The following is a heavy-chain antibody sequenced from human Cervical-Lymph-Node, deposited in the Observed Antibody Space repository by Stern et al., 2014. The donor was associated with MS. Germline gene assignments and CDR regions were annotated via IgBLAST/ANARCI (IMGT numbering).Heavy chain of an antibody. CDR1: GGSMTSYH. D-gene: IGHD2-15*01. Sequence: QLQLQESGPGLVKPSETLSLTCIVSGGSMTSYHWGWIRQPPGKGLEWIGTVYFSGSTYYNPALQNRVTTSAHNNHFSLKLPSVTAADTAVYYCARQGYCSGATCYYWYFDLWGRGTLVTVSS. CDR2: VYFSGST. CDR3: ARQGYCSGATCYYWYFDL. J-gene: IGHJ2*01. V-gene: IGHV4-39*01.